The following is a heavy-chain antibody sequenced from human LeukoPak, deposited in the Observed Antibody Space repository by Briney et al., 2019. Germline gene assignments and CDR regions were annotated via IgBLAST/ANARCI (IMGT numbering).Heavy chain of an antibody. D-gene: IGHD3-22*01. CDR3: ARRNYYDTSAYTRPPPAGAFDV. Sequence: SETLSLTCTVSGGSISSYYWSWIRQPPGKGLEWIGYIYYSGSTNYNPSLKSRVTISVDTSKNQFSLKLSSVTAADTAVYYCARRNYYDTSAYTRPPPAGAFDVWGQGTMVTVSS. CDR2: IYYSGST. J-gene: IGHJ3*01. V-gene: IGHV4-59*01. CDR1: GGSISSYY.